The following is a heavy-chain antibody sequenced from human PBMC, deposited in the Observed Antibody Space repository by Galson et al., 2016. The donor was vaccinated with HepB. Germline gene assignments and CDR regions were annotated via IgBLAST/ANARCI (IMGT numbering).Heavy chain of an antibody. V-gene: IGHV3-23*01. D-gene: IGHD6-19*01. CDR3: AKGSQGWYFVLDY. Sequence: SLRLSCAASGFTFSSYVMNWVRQAPGKGLEWVSAISGSGGSTYYADSVKGRFTISRDNSKNTLYLQMNSLRAEDTAVYYCAKGSQGWYFVLDYWGQGTLVTVSS. CDR2: ISGSGGST. J-gene: IGHJ4*02. CDR1: GFTFSSYV.